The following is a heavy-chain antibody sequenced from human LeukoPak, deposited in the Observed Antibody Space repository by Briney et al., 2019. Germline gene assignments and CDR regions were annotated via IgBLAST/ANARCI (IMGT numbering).Heavy chain of an antibody. J-gene: IGHJ4*02. CDR1: GFTFSTYN. CDR2: ISGSSSYI. CDR3: ARDLLGWELHYFDY. D-gene: IGHD1-26*01. Sequence: GGSLRLSCAASGFTFSTYNMNWVRQAPGKGLEWVSSISGSSSYIYYADSVKGRFSISRDNAKNSLYLQMNSLRAEDTAVYYCARDLLGWELHYFDYWGEGALVTVSS. V-gene: IGHV3-21*01.